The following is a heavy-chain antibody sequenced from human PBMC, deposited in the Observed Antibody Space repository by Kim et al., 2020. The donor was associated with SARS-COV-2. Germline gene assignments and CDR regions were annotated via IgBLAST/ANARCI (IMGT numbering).Heavy chain of an antibody. CDR1: DGSINTYY. CDR3: ARGGDYGSRFQH. CDR2: IYYSGSA. Sequence: SETLSLTCNVSDGSINTYYWSWIRQPPGKGLEWIGYIYYSGSANYNPSLKSRVSISVDTSKNRISLHLTSVTAADTAVYYCARGGDYGSRFQHSGQGILV. D-gene: IGHD3-10*01. J-gene: IGHJ1*01. V-gene: IGHV4-59*13.